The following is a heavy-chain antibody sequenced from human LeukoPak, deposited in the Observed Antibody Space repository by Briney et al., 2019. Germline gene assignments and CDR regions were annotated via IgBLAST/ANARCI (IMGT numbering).Heavy chain of an antibody. V-gene: IGHV3-9*01. CDR1: GFTFDDYA. CDR2: ISWNSGSI. Sequence: GGSLRLSCAASGFTFDDYAMHWVRQAPGKGLEWVSGISWNSGSIGYADSVKGRFTISRDNAKNSLYLQMNSLRAEDTALYYCAKGSALAAGTDFDYWGQGTLVTVSS. J-gene: IGHJ4*02. CDR3: AKGSALAAGTDFDY. D-gene: IGHD6-13*01.